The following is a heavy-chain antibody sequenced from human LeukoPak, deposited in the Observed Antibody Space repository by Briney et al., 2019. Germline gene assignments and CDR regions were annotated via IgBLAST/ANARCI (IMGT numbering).Heavy chain of an antibody. D-gene: IGHD6-13*01. J-gene: IGHJ4*02. CDR3: ARGPHSSSWLEIDY. CDR2: IIPIFGTA. Sequence: SVKVSCKASGGTFSSYAISWARQAPGQGLEWMGRIIPIFGTANYAQKFQGRVTITTDESTSTAYMELSSLRSEDTAVYYCARGPHSSSWLEIDYWGQGTLATVSS. CDR1: GGTFSSYA. V-gene: IGHV1-69*05.